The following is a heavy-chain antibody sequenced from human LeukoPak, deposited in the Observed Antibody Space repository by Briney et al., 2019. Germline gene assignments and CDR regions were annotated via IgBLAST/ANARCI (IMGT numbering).Heavy chain of an antibody. D-gene: IGHD2-8*01. CDR2: IIPIFGTA. CDR3: AMPRYCTNGVCYHGSREYYFDY. V-gene: IGHV1-69*05. CDR1: GGTFSSNA. J-gene: IGHJ4*02. Sequence: ASVKVSCKASGGTFSSNAISWVRQAPGQGLEWMGGIIPIFGTANYAQKFQGRVTITTDESTSTAYMELSSLRSEDTAVYYCAMPRYCTNGVCYHGSREYYFDYWGQGTLVTVSS.